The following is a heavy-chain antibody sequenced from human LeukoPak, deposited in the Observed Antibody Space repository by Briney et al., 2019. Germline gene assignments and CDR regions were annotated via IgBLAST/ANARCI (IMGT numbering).Heavy chain of an antibody. J-gene: IGHJ4*02. CDR2: IYRSGST. CDR1: AYSISSGSY. V-gene: IGHV4-38-2*02. Sequence: PSETLSLTCTVSAYSISSGSYWGWVRQSPGKGQEWIGNIYRSGSTDYNPSLKSRVTIALDTSRNAFSLSLMSVTAADTAVYYCARLTAESALGYYFDYWGQGALVTVSS. D-gene: IGHD7-27*01. CDR3: ARLTAESALGYYFDY.